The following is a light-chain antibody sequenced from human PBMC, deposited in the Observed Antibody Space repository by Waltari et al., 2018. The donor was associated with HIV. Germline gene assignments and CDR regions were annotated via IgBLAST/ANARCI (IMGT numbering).Light chain of an antibody. CDR1: KLGDKF. CDR2: QHN. J-gene: IGLJ2*01. CDR3: QAWDSSTYVV. V-gene: IGLV3-1*01. Sequence: SYELTQPPSVSVSPGQTASITCSGDKLGDKFACWYQQKPGQSPVLVIYQHNKRPSGIPERFSGSNSGNTATLTISGTQATDEADYYCQAWDSSTYVVFGGGTKLTVL.